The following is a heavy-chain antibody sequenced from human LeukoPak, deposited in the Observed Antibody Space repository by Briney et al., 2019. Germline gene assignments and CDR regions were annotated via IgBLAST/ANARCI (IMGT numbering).Heavy chain of an antibody. CDR3: ARDPDHYISSPSHFDC. D-gene: IGHD3-10*01. CDR2: ISSSGSTI. V-gene: IGHV3-48*03. J-gene: IGHJ4*02. Sequence: GGSLRLSCAASGFTFSSYEMNWVRQAPGKGLEWVSYISSSGSTIYYADSVKGRFTISRDNAKNSLYLQMNSLRAEDTAVYYCARDPDHYISSPSHFDCWGQGTLVTVSS. CDR1: GFTFSSYE.